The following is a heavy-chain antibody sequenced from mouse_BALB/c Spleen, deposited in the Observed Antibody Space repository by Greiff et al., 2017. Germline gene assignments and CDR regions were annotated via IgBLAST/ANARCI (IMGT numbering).Heavy chain of an antibody. J-gene: IGHJ4*01. Sequence: VQVVESAAELARPGASVKMSCKASGYTFTSYTMHWVKQRPGQGLEWIGYINPSSGYTEYNQKFKDKTTLTADKSSSTAYMQLSSLTSEDSAVYYCARPEDYDAMDYWGQGTSVTVSS. CDR3: ARPEDYDAMDY. V-gene: IGHV1-4*02. CDR1: GYTFTSYT. CDR2: INPSSGYT.